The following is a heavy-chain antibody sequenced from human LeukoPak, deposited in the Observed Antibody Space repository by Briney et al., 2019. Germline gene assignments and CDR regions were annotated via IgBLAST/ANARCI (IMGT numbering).Heavy chain of an antibody. CDR1: GYSISSGYY. V-gene: IGHV4-38-2*02. D-gene: IGHD5-24*01. CDR2: IYHSGST. CDR3: AEMATIDSFDY. J-gene: IGHJ4*02. Sequence: SETLSLTCTVSGYSISSGYYWGWIRQPPGKGLEWIGSIYHSGSTYYNPSLKSRVTISVDTSKNQFSLKLSSVTAADVAVYYCAEMATIDSFDYWGQGTLVTVSS.